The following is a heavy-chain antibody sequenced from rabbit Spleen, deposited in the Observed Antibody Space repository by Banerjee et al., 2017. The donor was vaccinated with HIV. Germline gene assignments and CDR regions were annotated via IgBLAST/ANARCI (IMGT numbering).Heavy chain of an antibody. Sequence: QSLEESGGGLVQPEGSLTLTCTASGFSFSSSDYMCWVRQAPGKGLEWIACIDTGSSGFTYFATWAKGRFTCSKTSSTTVTLQMTRLTAADTATYFCARDGAGGSYFALWGPGTLVTVS. CDR1: GFSFSSSDY. D-gene: IGHD8-1*01. CDR3: ARDGAGGSYFAL. J-gene: IGHJ4*01. V-gene: IGHV1S40*01. CDR2: IDTGSSGFT.